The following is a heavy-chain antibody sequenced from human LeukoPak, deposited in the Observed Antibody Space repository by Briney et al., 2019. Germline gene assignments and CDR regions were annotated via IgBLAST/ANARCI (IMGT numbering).Heavy chain of an antibody. CDR3: TTDIGGGLGYCSGGSCYSNWFGP. CDR2: IKSKTDGGTT. V-gene: IGHV3-15*01. Sequence: KPGGSLRLSCAASRFTFSNAWMSWVRQAPGKGLEWVGRIKSKTDGGTTDYATPVKGRFTISRDDSKNTLYLQMNSLKTEDTAVYYCTTDIGGGLGYCSGGSCYSNWFGPWGQGTLVTVSS. J-gene: IGHJ5*02. D-gene: IGHD2-15*01. CDR1: RFTFSNAW.